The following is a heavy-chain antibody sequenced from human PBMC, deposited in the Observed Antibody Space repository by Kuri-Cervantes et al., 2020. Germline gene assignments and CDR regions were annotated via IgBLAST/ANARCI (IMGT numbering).Heavy chain of an antibody. V-gene: IGHV3-30*03. CDR1: GFTFSSYG. CDR2: ISYDGSNK. Sequence: GESLKISCAASGFTFSSYGMHWVRQAPGKGLEWVAVISYDGSNKYYADSVKGRFTISRDNSKNTLYLQMNSLRAEDTAVYYCARDSDDKELLWFGELFQDYWGQGTLVTVSS. D-gene: IGHD3-10*01. CDR3: ARDSDDKELLWFGELFQDY. J-gene: IGHJ4*02.